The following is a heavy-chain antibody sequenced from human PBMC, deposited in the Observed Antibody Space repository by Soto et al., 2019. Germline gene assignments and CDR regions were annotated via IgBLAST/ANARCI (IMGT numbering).Heavy chain of an antibody. Sequence: SLKVSCKACGGTFSSYAISWVRRAPGQGLEWMGGIIPIFGTANYAQKFQGRVTITADESTSTAYMELSSLRSEDTAVYYCAILPSTYTTNAFDIWGQGTMVTVSS. V-gene: IGHV1-69*13. D-gene: IGHD3-16*01. J-gene: IGHJ3*02. CDR3: AILPSTYTTNAFDI. CDR2: IIPIFGTA. CDR1: GGTFSSYA.